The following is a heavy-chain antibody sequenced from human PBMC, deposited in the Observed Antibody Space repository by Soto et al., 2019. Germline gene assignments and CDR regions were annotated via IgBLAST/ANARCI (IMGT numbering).Heavy chain of an antibody. J-gene: IGHJ6*02. D-gene: IGHD2-15*01. CDR2: ISWDGGST. CDR3: AKEYLVGSYYYSVMDF. Sequence: GGSLRLSCTASGFTFDDYTMHWVRQAPGKGLEWVSLISWDGGSTYYADSVKGRFTISRDNSKNSLYLQMNSLRTEDTALFYCAKEYLVGSYYYSVMDFWGQGPTVTVSS. V-gene: IGHV3-43*01. CDR1: GFTFDDYT.